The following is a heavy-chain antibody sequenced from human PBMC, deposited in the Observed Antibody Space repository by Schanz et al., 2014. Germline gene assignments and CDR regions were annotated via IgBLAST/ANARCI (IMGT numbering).Heavy chain of an antibody. CDR1: GFAFSSYG. V-gene: IGHV3-23*04. Sequence: VQLVESGGGVVQPGRSLRLSCLASGFAFSSYGMNWLRQAPGKGLEWVSAMNESHSTIYYADSVRGRFTISRDNAENTLFLQMNSLRAEDTAVYYCAKVRYSSGWRGDYFDEWGQGTLVTVAS. J-gene: IGHJ4*02. CDR3: AKVRYSSGWRGDYFDE. CDR2: MNESHSTI. D-gene: IGHD6-25*01.